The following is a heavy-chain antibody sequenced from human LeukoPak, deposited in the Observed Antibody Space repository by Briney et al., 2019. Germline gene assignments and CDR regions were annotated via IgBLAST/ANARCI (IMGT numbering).Heavy chain of an antibody. Sequence: SLRLSCAASGFTFSDYYMSWIRQAPGNGLESVSYIRSSGSTIYYAYSVKRRFTISRDNAKNSLYLQMHSLRAEDTAVYYCAELGITMIGGVWGKGTTVTISS. CDR3: AELGITMIGGV. D-gene: IGHD3-10*02. CDR2: IRSSGSTI. J-gene: IGHJ6*04. CDR1: GFTFSDYY. V-gene: IGHV3-11*04.